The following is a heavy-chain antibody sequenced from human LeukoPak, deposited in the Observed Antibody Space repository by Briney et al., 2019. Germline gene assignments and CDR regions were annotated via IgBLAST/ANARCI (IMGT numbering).Heavy chain of an antibody. D-gene: IGHD5-18*01. CDR2: INPDGNKK. CDR3: ARDLAYSRLDY. J-gene: IGHJ4*02. Sequence: GGSLRLSCAVSGLTFSSSWMDWVRQAPGKGLEWVASINPDGNKKYSADSVKDRFTISRDNAENSLYLQMNSLRVEDTAFYYCARDLAYSRLDYWGQGMLVTVSS. CDR1: GLTFSSSW. V-gene: IGHV3-7*01.